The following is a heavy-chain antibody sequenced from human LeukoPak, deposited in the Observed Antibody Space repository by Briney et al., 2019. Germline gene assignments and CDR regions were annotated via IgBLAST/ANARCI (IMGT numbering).Heavy chain of an antibody. CDR3: ASLQSGYSYGFFNYYYGMDV. CDR1: GFTFSSYA. CDR2: ISGSGGST. Sequence: PGGSLRLSCAASGFTFSSYAMSWVRQAPGKGLEWVSAISGSGGSTCYADSVKGRFTISRDNSKNTLYLQMNSLRAEDTAVYYCASLQSGYSYGFFNYYYGMDVWGQGTTVTVSS. V-gene: IGHV3-23*01. J-gene: IGHJ6*02. D-gene: IGHD5-18*01.